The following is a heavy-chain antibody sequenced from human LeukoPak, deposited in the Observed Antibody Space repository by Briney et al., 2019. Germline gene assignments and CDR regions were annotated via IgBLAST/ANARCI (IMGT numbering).Heavy chain of an antibody. J-gene: IGHJ3*02. D-gene: IGHD3-22*01. V-gene: IGHV1-18*01. CDR3: ARDHVIVGDDAFDI. Sequence: ASVKVYCKASGYTFTSYGISWGRQAPGQGLEWMGWISAYNGNTNYAQKLQGRVTMTTDTSTSTAYMELRSLRSDDTAVYYCARDHVIVGDDAFDIWGQGTMVTVSS. CDR1: GYTFTSYG. CDR2: ISAYNGNT.